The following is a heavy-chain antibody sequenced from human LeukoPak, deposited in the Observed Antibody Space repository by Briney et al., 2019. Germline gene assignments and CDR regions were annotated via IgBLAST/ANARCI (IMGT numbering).Heavy chain of an antibody. CDR3: ARRPSYSSSWAYYFDY. CDR2: IYPGDSDT. CDR1: GYSFTSYW. D-gene: IGHD6-13*01. J-gene: IGHJ4*02. V-gene: IGHV5-51*01. Sequence: GESLKISCKGSGYSFTSYWIGWVRQMPGKGLEWMGIIYPGDSDTRYSPSFQGQVTISADKSISTAYLQWSSLKASDTAMYYCARRPSYSSSWAYYFDYWGQGTLVTVSS.